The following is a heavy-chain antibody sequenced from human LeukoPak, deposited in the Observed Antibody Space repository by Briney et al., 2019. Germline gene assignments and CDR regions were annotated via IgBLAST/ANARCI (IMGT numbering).Heavy chain of an antibody. J-gene: IGHJ4*02. Sequence: SETLSLTCAVSGGSISSYYWSWIRQPPGKGLEWTGYIYYSGSTNYSPSLKSRVTISVDTSKNQFSLKLSSVTAADTAVYYCARADDYAYYFDYWGQGTLVTVSS. CDR1: GGSISSYY. D-gene: IGHD4-17*01. V-gene: IGHV4-59*01. CDR2: IYYSGST. CDR3: ARADDYAYYFDY.